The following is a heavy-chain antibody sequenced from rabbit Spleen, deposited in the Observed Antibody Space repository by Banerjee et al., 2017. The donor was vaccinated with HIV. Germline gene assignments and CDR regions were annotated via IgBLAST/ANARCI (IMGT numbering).Heavy chain of an antibody. CDR1: GFSFSNKAV. V-gene: IGHV1S45*01. CDR3: ARSSELSGNDYLHL. D-gene: IGHD1-1*01. J-gene: IGHJ4*01. CDR2: INAITGKA. Sequence: QEQLVESGGGLVQPGGSLKLSCTASGFSFSNKAVMCWVRQAPGKGLEWIACINAITGKAVYASWAKGRFTFSKTSSTTVTLQMTSLTAADTATYFCARSSELSGNDYLHLWGPGTLVTVS.